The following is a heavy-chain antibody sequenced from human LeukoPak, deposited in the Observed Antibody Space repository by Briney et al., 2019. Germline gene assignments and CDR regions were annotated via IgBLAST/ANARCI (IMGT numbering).Heavy chain of an antibody. CDR1: GGSISSGDYY. CDR3: ARGVYCSSTSCYRD. Sequence: SQTLSLTCTVSGGSISSGDYYWSWIPQPPGKGLEWIVYIYYSGSTYYNPSLKSRVTISVDTSKNQFSLKLSSVTAADTAVYYCARGVYCSSTSCYRDWGQGTLVTVSS. CDR2: IYYSGST. D-gene: IGHD2-2*02. J-gene: IGHJ4*02. V-gene: IGHV4-30-4*08.